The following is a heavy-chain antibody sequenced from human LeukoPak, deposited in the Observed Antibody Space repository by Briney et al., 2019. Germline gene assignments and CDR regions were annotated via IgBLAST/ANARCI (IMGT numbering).Heavy chain of an antibody. V-gene: IGHV3-21*01. D-gene: IGHD7-27*01. CDR3: ARDLTD. CDR2: ITSSSSYI. CDR1: GFTFSSYS. Sequence: PGGSLRLSCAASGFTFSSYSLNWVRPAPGKGLEWVSSITSSSSYIFYAHSVKGRFTISRDNAKNSLYLQINSRRAEDTAVYYCARDLTDWGQGTLVTVSS. J-gene: IGHJ4*02.